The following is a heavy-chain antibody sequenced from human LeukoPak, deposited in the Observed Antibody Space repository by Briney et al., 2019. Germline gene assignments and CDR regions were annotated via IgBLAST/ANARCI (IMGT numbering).Heavy chain of an antibody. J-gene: IGHJ6*03. CDR1: GFTFSSYS. CDR2: ISSSSSYI. V-gene: IGHV3-21*01. D-gene: IGHD3-3*02. Sequence: GGSLRLSCAASGFTFSSYSMNWVRQAPGKGLEWVSSISSSSSYIYYADSVKGRFTISRDNAKNSLYLQMSSLRAEDTAVYYCARDYPIFLQTYYYYYMDVWGKGTTVTVSS. CDR3: ARDYPIFLQTYYYYYMDV.